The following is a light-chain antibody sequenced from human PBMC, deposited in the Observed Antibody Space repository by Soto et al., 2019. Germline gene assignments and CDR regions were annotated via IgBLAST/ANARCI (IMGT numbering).Light chain of an antibody. CDR3: QQLKSYVT. J-gene: IGKJ5*01. Sequence: IQVTQSPSSLSASVGDRVTITCRASQSISNYLAWYQQKPGKTPRLLIYGATTLQSGVPSRFSGSGSGTDFALTISSLQPEDFATYYCQQLKSYVTFGQGTRLEIK. CDR2: GAT. CDR1: QSISNY. V-gene: IGKV1-9*01.